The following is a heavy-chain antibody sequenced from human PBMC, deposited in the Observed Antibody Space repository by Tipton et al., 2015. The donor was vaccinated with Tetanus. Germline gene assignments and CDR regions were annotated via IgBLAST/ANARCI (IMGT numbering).Heavy chain of an antibody. J-gene: IGHJ3*02. D-gene: IGHD3-16*01. Sequence: PGLVKPSETLSLTCTVSGGSISSYYWSWIRQPAGKGLEWIGRIYTSESTNYNPSLKSRLTMSVDTSKNQFSLRLNSVAAADTAVYYCARQITAADAFDTWGQGTMVTVSS. CDR1: GGSISSYY. V-gene: IGHV4-4*07. CDR2: IYTSEST. CDR3: ARQITAADAFDT.